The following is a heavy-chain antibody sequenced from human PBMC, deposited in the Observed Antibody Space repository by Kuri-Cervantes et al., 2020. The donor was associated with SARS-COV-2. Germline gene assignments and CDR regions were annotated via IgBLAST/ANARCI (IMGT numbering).Heavy chain of an antibody. CDR1: GGSISSYY. D-gene: IGHD3-3*01. CDR3: ANCGWGFLEWHPDFAFDI. V-gene: IGHV4-59*01. CDR2: IYYSGST. J-gene: IGHJ3*02. Sequence: GSLRLSCTVSGGSISSYYWSWIRQPPGKGLEWIGYIYYSGSTNYNPSLKSRVTISVDTSKNQFSLKLSSVTAADTAVYYCANCGWGFLEWHPDFAFDIWGQGTMVTVSS.